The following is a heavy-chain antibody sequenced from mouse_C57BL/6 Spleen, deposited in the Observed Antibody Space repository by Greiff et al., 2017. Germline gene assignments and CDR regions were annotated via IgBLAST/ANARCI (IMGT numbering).Heavy chain of an antibody. Sequence: VQLQQPGAELVMPGASVKLSCKASGYTFTSYWMHWVKQRPGQGLEWIGEIDPSDSYTNYNQKFKGKSTLTVDKSSSTAYMQLSSLTSEDSAVYYGARIYGSSPYYAMDYWGQGTSVTVSS. J-gene: IGHJ4*01. V-gene: IGHV1-69*01. D-gene: IGHD1-1*01. CDR1: GYTFTSYW. CDR2: IDPSDSYT. CDR3: ARIYGSSPYYAMDY.